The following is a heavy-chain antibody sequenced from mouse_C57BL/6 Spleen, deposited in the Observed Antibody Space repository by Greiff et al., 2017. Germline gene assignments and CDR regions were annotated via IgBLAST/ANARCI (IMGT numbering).Heavy chain of an antibody. J-gene: IGHJ1*03. D-gene: IGHD1-1*01. CDR2: INPGSGGT. CDR1: GYAFTNYL. CDR3: AGDYYGSSYGYFDV. V-gene: IGHV1-54*01. Sequence: QVQLKQSGAELVRPGTSVKVSCKASGYAFTNYLIEWVKQRPGQGLEWIGVINPGSGGTNYNEKFKGKATLTADKSSSTAYMQLSSLTSEDSAVYFCAGDYYGSSYGYFDVWGTGTTVTVSS.